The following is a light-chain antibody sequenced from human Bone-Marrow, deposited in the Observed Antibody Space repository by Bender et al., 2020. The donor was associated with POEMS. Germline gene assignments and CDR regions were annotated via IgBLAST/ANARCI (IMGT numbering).Light chain of an antibody. J-gene: IGLJ2*01. V-gene: IGLV3-1*01. Sequence: SHELKQPPSVSVSPGQTARITCSGDRLGDKYVCWYQQRPGQSPVVVIHEDTKRPSGVPERFSGSNSGNTATLTISGTQAMDEADYYCQAWDNRPSVVFGGGTKLTVL. CDR2: EDT. CDR1: RLGDKY. CDR3: QAWDNRPSVV.